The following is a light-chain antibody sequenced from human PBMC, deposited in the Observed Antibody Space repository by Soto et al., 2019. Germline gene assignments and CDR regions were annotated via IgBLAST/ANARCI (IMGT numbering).Light chain of an antibody. CDR3: QQYGTSPT. CDR2: GAS. J-gene: IGKJ4*01. CDR1: QSVGST. V-gene: IGKV3-20*01. Sequence: VSPGEIATLSCWASQSVGSTLNWYQQRPGQAPRLLIYGASSRATGIPDRFSGSGSGTDFTLTISTLEPEDFAVYYCQQYGTSPTFGGGTKVDIK.